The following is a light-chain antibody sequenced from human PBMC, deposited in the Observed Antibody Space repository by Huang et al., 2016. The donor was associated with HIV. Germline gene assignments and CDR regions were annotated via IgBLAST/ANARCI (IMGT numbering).Light chain of an antibody. Sequence: DIVMTQSPLSLPVTPGEPASISCRSSQSLLHSDGYNYLDWYLQRPGQSPQLLIYLGSNRASGVPDRFSGSGSGTDFTLKISRLEAEDVGVYYCMQALQTPRTFCGGTKVEIK. CDR3: MQALQTPRT. CDR1: QSLLHSDGYNY. J-gene: IGKJ4*01. CDR2: LGS. V-gene: IGKV2-28*01.